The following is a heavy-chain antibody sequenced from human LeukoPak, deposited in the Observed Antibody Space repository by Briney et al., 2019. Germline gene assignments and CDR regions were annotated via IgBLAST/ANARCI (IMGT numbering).Heavy chain of an antibody. J-gene: IGHJ3*02. V-gene: IGHV3-64*01. Sequence: GGSLRLSCAASGFTFSNYAMHWVRQAPGRGLEYVSAISSNGGSKYYANSVKGRFTISRDSSKNTLYLQVNSLRAEDTAVYYCARGSRFGVVERDAFDIWGQGTMVTVSS. CDR2: ISSNGGSK. D-gene: IGHD3-3*01. CDR3: ARGSRFGVVERDAFDI. CDR1: GFTFSNYA.